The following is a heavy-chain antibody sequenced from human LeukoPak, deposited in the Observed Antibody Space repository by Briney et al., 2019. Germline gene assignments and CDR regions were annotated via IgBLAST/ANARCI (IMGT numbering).Heavy chain of an antibody. J-gene: IGHJ4*02. CDR2: IRYDGSNK. CDR3: AKDPGTRYDPLGYFDY. V-gene: IGHV3-30*02. CDR1: GFTFSSYG. Sequence: GGSLRLSCAAFGFTFSSYGMHWVRQAPGKGLEWVAFIRYDGSNKYYADSVKGRFTISRDNSKNTLYLQMNSLRAEDTAVYYCAKDPGTRYDPLGYFDYWGQGTLVTVSS. D-gene: IGHD3-10*01.